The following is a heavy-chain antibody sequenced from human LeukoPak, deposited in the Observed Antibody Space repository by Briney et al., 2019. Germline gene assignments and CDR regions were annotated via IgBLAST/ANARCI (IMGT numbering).Heavy chain of an antibody. Sequence: SGTLSLTCAVYGGSFSGYYWSWIRQPPGKGLEWIGEINHSGSTNYNPSLKSRVTISVDTSKNQFSLKLSSVTAADTAVYYCARGIAAAAGTLIYYYYGMDVWGQGTTVTVSS. CDR1: GGSFSGYY. CDR3: ARGIAAAAGTLIYYYYGMDV. V-gene: IGHV4-34*01. D-gene: IGHD6-13*01. CDR2: INHSGST. J-gene: IGHJ6*02.